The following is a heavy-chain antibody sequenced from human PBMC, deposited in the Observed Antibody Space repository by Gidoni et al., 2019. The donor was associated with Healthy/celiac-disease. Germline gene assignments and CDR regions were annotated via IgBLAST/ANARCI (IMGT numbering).Heavy chain of an antibody. J-gene: IGHJ4*02. Sequence: QVQLVGSGGGVVQPGRALRRSCAASGCTFSSYGMHWVRQAPGKGLWWVAVIWYDGSNKYYADSVKGRFTISRDNSKITLYLQMNSLRAEDTAVYYCAGGSGYYLLDYWGQGTLVTVSS. D-gene: IGHD3-22*01. CDR2: IWYDGSNK. CDR1: GCTFSSYG. V-gene: IGHV3-33*01. CDR3: AGGSGYYLLDY.